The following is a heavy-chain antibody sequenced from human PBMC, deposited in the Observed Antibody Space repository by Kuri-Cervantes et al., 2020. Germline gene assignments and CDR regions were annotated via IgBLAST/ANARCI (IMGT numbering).Heavy chain of an antibody. D-gene: IGHD3-16*01. CDR1: GGTFGSYA. J-gene: IGHJ4*02. CDR2: IIPIFGTA. Sequence: SVKVSCKASGGTFGSYAISWVRQAPGQGLEWMGGIIPIFGTANYAQKFQGRVTMTRDTSTSTVYMELSSLRSEDTAVYYCARAGGEATDVFDYWGQGTLVTVSS. CDR3: ARAGGEATDVFDY. V-gene: IGHV1-69*05.